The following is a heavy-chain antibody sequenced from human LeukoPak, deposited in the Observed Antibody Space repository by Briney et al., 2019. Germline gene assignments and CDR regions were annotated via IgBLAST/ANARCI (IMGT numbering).Heavy chain of an antibody. D-gene: IGHD3-10*01. CDR2: IKQDGSEE. V-gene: IGHV3-7*01. CDR3: ARPYYFSSGSLPY. CDR1: GFTLSSYW. J-gene: IGHJ4*02. Sequence: GALRLSCVASGFTLSSYWMNWVRQAPGKGLEWVANIKQDGSEEYYVDSVKGRFTISRDNAKNSLYLRMNSLRAEDTAVYYCARPYYFSSGSLPYWGQGTLVTVSS.